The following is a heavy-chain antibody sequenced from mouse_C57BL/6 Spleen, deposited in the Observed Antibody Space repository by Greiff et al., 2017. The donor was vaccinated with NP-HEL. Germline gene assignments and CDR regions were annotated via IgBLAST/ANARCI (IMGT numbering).Heavy chain of an antibody. D-gene: IGHD1-3*01. CDR3: ARDNPGDALDY. V-gene: IGHV1-19*01. CDR1: GYTFTDYY. CDR2: INPYNGGT. Sequence: EVQLQQSGPVLVKPGASVKMSCTASGYTFTDYYMNWVKQSPGKSLEWIGYINPYNGGTSYTQKFKGKATMTVDKSSSTAYMQLTSLTSEDSAVYYCARDNPGDALDYWGQGTSVTVSS. J-gene: IGHJ4*01.